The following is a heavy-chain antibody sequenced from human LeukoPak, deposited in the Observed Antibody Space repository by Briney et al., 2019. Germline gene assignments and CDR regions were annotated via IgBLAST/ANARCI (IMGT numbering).Heavy chain of an antibody. D-gene: IGHD3/OR15-3a*01. Sequence: SVKVSCKASGYTFTGYYMHWVRQAPGQGLEWMGGIIPIFGTANYAQKFQGRVTITADKSTSTAYMELSSLRSEDTAVYYCARAPVWTGYYYYMDVWGKGTTVTVSS. V-gene: IGHV1-69*06. CDR2: IIPIFGTA. CDR3: ARAPVWTGYYYYMDV. J-gene: IGHJ6*03. CDR1: GYTFTGYY.